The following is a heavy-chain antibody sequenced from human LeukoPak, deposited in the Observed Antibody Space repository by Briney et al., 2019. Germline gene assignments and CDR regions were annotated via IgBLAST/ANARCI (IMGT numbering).Heavy chain of an antibody. V-gene: IGHV3-30*02. CDR3: AKDTPTWGDWYFDL. CDR2: IRYDGSNE. D-gene: IGHD2-15*01. Sequence: GGSLRLSCAASGFTFSSYGMHWVRQAPGKGLEWVAFIRYDGSNEYCADSVKGRFTLSRDNSKNSLYLQMNSLRGEDTAVYYCAKDTPTWGDWYFDLWGRGTLVTVSS. CDR1: GFTFSSYG. J-gene: IGHJ2*01.